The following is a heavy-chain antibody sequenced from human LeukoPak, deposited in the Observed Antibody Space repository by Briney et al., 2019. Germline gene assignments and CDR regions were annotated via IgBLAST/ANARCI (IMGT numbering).Heavy chain of an antibody. Sequence: SETLSLTCTVSGGSISSYYWSWIRQPPGKGLEWIGYIYYSGSTNYNPSLKSRVTISVDTSKNQFSLKLSSVTATDTAVYYCARGRGQTGYLYWGQGTLVTVSS. CDR1: GGSISSYY. D-gene: IGHD3-9*01. CDR3: ARGRGQTGYLY. V-gene: IGHV4-59*08. CDR2: IYYSGST. J-gene: IGHJ4*02.